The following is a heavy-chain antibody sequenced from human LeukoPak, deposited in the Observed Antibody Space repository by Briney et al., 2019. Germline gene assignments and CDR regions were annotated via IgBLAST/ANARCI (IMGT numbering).Heavy chain of an antibody. V-gene: IGHV1-8*01. Sequence: ASVKVSCKASGYTFTSYDINWVRQATGQGLEWMGWMNPNSGNTGYAQKFQGRVTMTEDTSTDTAYMELSSLRSEDAAVYYCATVLRPSYYYDSSGYDWYFDIWGRGTLVTVSS. D-gene: IGHD3-22*01. CDR3: ATVLRPSYYYDSSGYDWYFDI. CDR2: MNPNSGNT. CDR1: GYTFTSYD. J-gene: IGHJ2*01.